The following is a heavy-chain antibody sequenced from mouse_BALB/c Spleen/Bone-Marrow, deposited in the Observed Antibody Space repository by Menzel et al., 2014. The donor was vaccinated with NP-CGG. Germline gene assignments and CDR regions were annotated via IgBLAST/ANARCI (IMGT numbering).Heavy chain of an antibody. CDR3: ARGGITTVVPYSMDY. Sequence: QVQLQQSGAELVRPGTSVKVSCKASGYAFTNYLIEWVKQRPGQGLEWIGVIDPRSGGTDYNEKFKGKAPLTADKSSSTAYMQLNSLTSGDSAVYVCARGGITTVVPYSMDYWGQGTSVTVSA. CDR2: IDPRSGGT. D-gene: IGHD1-1*01. CDR1: GYAFTNYL. J-gene: IGHJ4*01. V-gene: IGHV1-54*03.